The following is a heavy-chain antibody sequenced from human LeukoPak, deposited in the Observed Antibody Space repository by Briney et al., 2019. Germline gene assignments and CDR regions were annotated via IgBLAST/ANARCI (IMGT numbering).Heavy chain of an antibody. CDR1: GGSISHYY. J-gene: IGHJ6*02. Sequence: SETLSLTCTVPGGSISHYYWSWIRQPPGKGLELIGYIYYSGTTNYNPSLKSRVTISVDTSKNQFSLKLNSVTAADTAVYYCAREDPRTKVPEGMDVWGQGTTVTVSS. D-gene: IGHD4/OR15-4a*01. V-gene: IGHV4-59*01. CDR3: AREDPRTKVPEGMDV. CDR2: IYYSGTT.